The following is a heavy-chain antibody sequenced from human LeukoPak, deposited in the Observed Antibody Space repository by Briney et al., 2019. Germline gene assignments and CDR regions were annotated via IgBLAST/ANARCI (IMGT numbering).Heavy chain of an antibody. CDR1: GYTFNDYA. Sequence: GASVKVSCKASGYTFNDYALNWVRQAPGQGLEWMGWININTGNPTYAQGFRGQFVLSLDTSVSTAYLQISSLKAEDTAVYYCARGGSYDPRVGGVDFDYWGQGTLVTVSS. CDR3: ARGGSYDPRVGGVDFDY. J-gene: IGHJ4*02. D-gene: IGHD2-8*02. V-gene: IGHV7-4-1*02. CDR2: ININTGNP.